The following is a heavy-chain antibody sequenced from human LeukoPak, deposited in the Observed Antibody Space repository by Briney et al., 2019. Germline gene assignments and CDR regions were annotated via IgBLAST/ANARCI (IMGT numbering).Heavy chain of an antibody. CDR2: LHSSGST. D-gene: IGHD2-21*01. CDR1: GGSISSYF. V-gene: IGHV4-4*07. CDR3: ARDFSLGGSDYSVAFDI. Sequence: SETLSLTCTVPGGSISSYFWSWIRQPAGKGLEWIGRLHSSGSTYYNPSLMSRVTMSVDTSKNQFSLKLRSVTAADTAVYYCARDFSLGGSDYSVAFDIWGQGTMVTVSS. J-gene: IGHJ3*02.